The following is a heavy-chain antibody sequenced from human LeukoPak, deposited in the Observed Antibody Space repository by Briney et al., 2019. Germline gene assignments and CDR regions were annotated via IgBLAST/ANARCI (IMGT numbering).Heavy chain of an antibody. CDR2: INHSGST. V-gene: IGHV4-34*01. Sequence: NPSETLSLTCAVYGGSFSGYYWSWIRQPPGKGLEWIGEINHSGSTNYNPSLKSRVTISVDTSKNQFSLKLSSVTAADTAVYYCARGTPFDYWGQGTLVTVSS. CDR3: ARGTPFDY. J-gene: IGHJ4*02. CDR1: GGSFSGYY.